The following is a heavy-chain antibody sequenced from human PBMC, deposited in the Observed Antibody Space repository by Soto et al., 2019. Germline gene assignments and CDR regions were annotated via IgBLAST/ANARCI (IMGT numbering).Heavy chain of an antibody. J-gene: IGHJ6*03. CDR1: GYTFTSYG. CDR3: ARTDIVVVVAAPYYYYMDV. CDR2: ISAYNGNT. V-gene: IGHV1-18*01. Sequence: QVQLVQSGAEVKKPGASVKVSCKASGYTFTSYGISWVRQAPGQGLEWMGWISAYNGNTNYAQKIQGRVTMTTDTSTSTAYMELRSLRSDDTAVYYCARTDIVVVVAAPYYYYMDVWGKGTTVTVSS. D-gene: IGHD2-15*01.